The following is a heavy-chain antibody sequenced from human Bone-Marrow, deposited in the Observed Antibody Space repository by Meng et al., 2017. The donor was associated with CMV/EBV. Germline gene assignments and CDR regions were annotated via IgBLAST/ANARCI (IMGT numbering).Heavy chain of an antibody. D-gene: IGHD2-2*01. Sequence: GESRKISWPASGFPFSSYWMHWVGHAPGKGLVWVARINSDESSTSYADSGNGRFTISRDNAKNTLYLQMNSLTAEDTAVYYCARGVVPASYVPSAPNLFDPCGQRILVVASS. J-gene: IGHJ5*02. CDR3: ARGVVPASYVPSAPNLFDP. CDR1: GFPFSSYW. V-gene: IGHV3-74*01. CDR2: INSDESST.